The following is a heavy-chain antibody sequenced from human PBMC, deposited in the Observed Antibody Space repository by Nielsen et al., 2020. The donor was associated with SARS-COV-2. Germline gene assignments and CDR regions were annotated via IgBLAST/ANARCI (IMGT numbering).Heavy chain of an antibody. V-gene: IGHV1-46*01. CDR3: ARMVRAQWLAP. CDR1: GYTFTSYY. Sequence: ASVKVSCKASGYTFTSYYMHWVRQAPGQGLEWMGIINPSGGSTSYAQKLQGRVTMTTDTSTSTAYMELRSLRSDDTAVYYCARMVRAQWLAPWGQGTLVTVSS. J-gene: IGHJ5*02. D-gene: IGHD6-19*01. CDR2: INPSGGST.